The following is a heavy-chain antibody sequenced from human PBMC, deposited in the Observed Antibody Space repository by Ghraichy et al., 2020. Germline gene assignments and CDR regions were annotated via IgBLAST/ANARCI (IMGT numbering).Heavy chain of an antibody. V-gene: IGHV3-49*03. CDR3: TRVLEGGNDYYYFDY. CDR2: IRSKAYGGTT. J-gene: IGHJ4*02. D-gene: IGHD4-23*01. CDR1: GFTFGDYA. Sequence: GALRLSCTASGFTFGDYAMSWFRQAPGKGLEWVGFIRSKAYGGTTEYAASVKGRFTISRDDSKSIAYLQMNSLKTEDTAVYYCTRVLEGGNDYYYFDYWGQGTLVTVSS.